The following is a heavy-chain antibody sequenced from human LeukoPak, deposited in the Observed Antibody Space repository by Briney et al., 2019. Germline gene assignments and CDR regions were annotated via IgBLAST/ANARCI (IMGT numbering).Heavy chain of an antibody. V-gene: IGHV3-11*01. CDR3: ARAPLYSSGWYFDY. D-gene: IGHD6-19*01. CDR2: ISSSGSTI. J-gene: IGHJ4*02. Sequence: GGSLRLSCAASGFTFSDYYMSWIRQAPGKGLDWVSYISSSGSTIYYADSVKGRFTISRDNAKNSLYLQMNSLRAEDTAVYYCARAPLYSSGWYFDYWGQGTLVTVSS. CDR1: GFTFSDYY.